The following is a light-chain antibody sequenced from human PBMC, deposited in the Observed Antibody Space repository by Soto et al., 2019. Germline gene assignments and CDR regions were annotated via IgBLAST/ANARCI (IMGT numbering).Light chain of an antibody. CDR3: QQRSNWPPEVT. CDR1: QSVSSY. J-gene: IGKJ5*01. V-gene: IGKV3-11*01. CDR2: DAS. Sequence: EIVLTQSPATLSLSPGERATLSCRASQSVSSYLAWYQQKPGQAPRLLIYDASNRATGIPARFSGSGSGTDSTLTISSLEPEDFAVYYCQQRSNWPPEVTFGQGTRLEIK.